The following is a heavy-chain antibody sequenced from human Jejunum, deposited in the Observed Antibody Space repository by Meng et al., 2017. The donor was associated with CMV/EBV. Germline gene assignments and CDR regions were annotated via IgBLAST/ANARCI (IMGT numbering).Heavy chain of an antibody. CDR2: ISGYNGNT. J-gene: IGHJ6*02. CDR1: TFSNHG. CDR3: ARGLIRFGEHTDAMDV. Sequence: TFSNHGISWGRQAPGQGLEWMGWISGYNGNTNYAQKFQGRVTLTTEPSTSTAYMDLRTLRSDDTAVYYCARGLIRFGEHTDAMDVWGPGTTVTVSS. V-gene: IGHV1-18*01. D-gene: IGHD3-10*01.